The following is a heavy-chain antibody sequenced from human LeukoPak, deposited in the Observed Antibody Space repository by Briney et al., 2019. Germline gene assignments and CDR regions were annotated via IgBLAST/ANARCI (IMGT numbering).Heavy chain of an antibody. Sequence: GGSLRLSCAASGFTLSSYSMNWVRQAPGKGLEWVSSISSSSSYTYYADSVKGRFTISRDNAKNSLYLQMNSLRAEDTAVYYCARFGAGKFDYWGQGTLVTVSS. CDR1: GFTLSSYS. J-gene: IGHJ4*02. CDR2: ISSSSSYT. D-gene: IGHD3-10*01. CDR3: ARFGAGKFDY. V-gene: IGHV3-21*01.